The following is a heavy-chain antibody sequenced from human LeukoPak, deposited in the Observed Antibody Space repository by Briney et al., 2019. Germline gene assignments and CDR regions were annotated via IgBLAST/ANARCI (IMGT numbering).Heavy chain of an antibody. V-gene: IGHV3-30*03. CDR3: ARAPIAVAGRGGYFDY. Sequence: GGSLRLSCAASGFTFTNYGMHWVRQAPGRGLEWVAFISYDGINKDYADSVKGRFTISRDNSKNMLYLQMNSLRTEDTAMYYCARAPIAVAGRGGYFDYWGQGTLVTVSS. D-gene: IGHD6-19*01. CDR2: ISYDGINK. CDR1: GFTFTNYG. J-gene: IGHJ4*02.